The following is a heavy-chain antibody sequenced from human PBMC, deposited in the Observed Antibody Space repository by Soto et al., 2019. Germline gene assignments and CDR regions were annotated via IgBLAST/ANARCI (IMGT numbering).Heavy chain of an antibody. D-gene: IGHD4-17*01. CDR1: EFTFSKYA. Sequence: EMQLLESGGAWVQPGGSLRLSCAASEFTFSKYATSWVRQAPGKGLEWVSLVTGGGGATYYADSVKGRFTISRDNSKSTLYLQMNSLRAEDTALYYCAKGHVYGPQDHFDCWGQGTLVTVSS. CDR3: AKGHVYGPQDHFDC. J-gene: IGHJ4*02. V-gene: IGHV3-23*01. CDR2: VTGGGGAT.